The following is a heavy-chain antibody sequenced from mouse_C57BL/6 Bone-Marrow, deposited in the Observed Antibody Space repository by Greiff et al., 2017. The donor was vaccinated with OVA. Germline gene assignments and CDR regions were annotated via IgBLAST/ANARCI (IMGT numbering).Heavy chain of an antibody. CDR1: GFTFSSYA. J-gene: IGHJ4*01. Sequence: EVMLVESGEGLVKPGGSLKLSCAASGFTFSSYAMSWVRQTPEKRLEWVAYISSGGDYSYYADTVKGRFTISRDNARNTLYLQMSSLKSEDTAMYYCTREGLLWAMDYWGQGTSVIVSS. D-gene: IGHD2-10*01. CDR2: ISSGGDYS. V-gene: IGHV5-9-1*02. CDR3: TREGLLWAMDY.